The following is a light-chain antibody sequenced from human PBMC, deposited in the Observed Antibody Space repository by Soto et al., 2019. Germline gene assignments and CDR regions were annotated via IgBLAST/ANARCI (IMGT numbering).Light chain of an antibody. J-gene: IGKJ5*01. V-gene: IGKV1-39*01. Sequence: DIQMTQSPSSLSASVGDRVHITCRASQSISSYLNWYQQKPGKAPNLLMYGASYLKSGVPTRFSGSGSGTDFTLTISSLQPEDFAIYYCQQTYTTPEITFGQGTRLEIK. CDR1: QSISSY. CDR3: QQTYTTPEIT. CDR2: GAS.